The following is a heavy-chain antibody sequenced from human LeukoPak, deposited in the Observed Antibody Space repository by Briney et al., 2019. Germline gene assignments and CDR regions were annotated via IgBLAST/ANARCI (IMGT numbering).Heavy chain of an antibody. CDR1: GGSISSGSYY. J-gene: IGHJ6*03. V-gene: IGHV4-61*02. D-gene: IGHD3-3*01. CDR3: ARDRETDFWSGYWDYYYYYMDV. Sequence: SETLSLTCTVSGGSISSGSYYWSWIRQPAGKGLEWIGRIYTSGSTIYNPSLNSRVTISVDTSKNQFSLKLSSVTAADTAVYYGARDRETDFWSGYWDYYYYYMDVWGKGTTVTVSS. CDR2: IYTSGST.